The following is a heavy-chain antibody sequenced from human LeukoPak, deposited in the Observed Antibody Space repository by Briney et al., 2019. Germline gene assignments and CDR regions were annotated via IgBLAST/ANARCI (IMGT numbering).Heavy chain of an antibody. CDR2: INHSGST. V-gene: IGHV4-34*01. CDR3: AYKYYYGRNWFDP. CDR1: GGSFSGYY. Sequence: PSETLSLTCAVYGGSFSGYYWSWIRQPPGKGLEWIGEINHSGSTNYNPSLKSRVTISVDTSKNQFSLKLSSVTAADTAVYYCAYKYYYGRNWFDPWGQGTLVTVSS. D-gene: IGHD3-10*01. J-gene: IGHJ5*02.